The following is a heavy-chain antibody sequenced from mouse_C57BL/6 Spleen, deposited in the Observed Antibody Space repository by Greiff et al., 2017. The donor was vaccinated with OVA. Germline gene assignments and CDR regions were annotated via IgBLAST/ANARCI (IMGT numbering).Heavy chain of an antibody. CDR2: ISYDGSN. D-gene: IGHD1-1*01. CDR1: GYSITSGYY. V-gene: IGHV3-6*01. J-gene: IGHJ4*01. CDR3: AGDYGSSFAKDY. Sequence: EVKLQESGPGLVKPSQSLSLTCSVSGYSITSGYYWNWIRQLPGNKLEWMGYISYDGSNNYNESLKNRISITRDTSKNPCFLKLNSVTTEDTATNYCAGDYGSSFAKDYWGQGTSVTVSS.